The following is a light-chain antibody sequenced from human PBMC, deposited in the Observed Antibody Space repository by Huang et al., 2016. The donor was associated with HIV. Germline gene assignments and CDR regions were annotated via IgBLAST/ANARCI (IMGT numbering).Light chain of an antibody. J-gene: IGKJ1*01. CDR1: QDIGNF. Sequence: DIQMTQSPPSLSASQGVRVTLTCRASQDIGNFLAWVQQKPGGAPTLLICSASTLHPGVPSRFTGRGSGTEFTLTITNLQPEDVATYYCQRYDTAPRAFGPGTKVDI. V-gene: IGKV1-27*01. CDR2: SAS. CDR3: QRYDTAPRA.